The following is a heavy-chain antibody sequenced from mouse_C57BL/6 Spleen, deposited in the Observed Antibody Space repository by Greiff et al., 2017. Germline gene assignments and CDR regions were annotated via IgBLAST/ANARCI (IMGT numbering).Heavy chain of an antibody. J-gene: IGHJ1*03. CDR1: GYSITSGYS. V-gene: IGHV3-6*01. D-gene: IGHD1-1*01. CDR2: IRYAGSN. CDR3: ASGGYGSSYWYFDV. Sequence: VQLQQSGPGLVKPSQSLSLTCSVTGYSITSGYSWNWIRQFPGNQLEWMGYIRYAGSNNYNPSLKNRISITRDTSKNQFFLKLKSVTTEDTATYYCASGGYGSSYWYFDVCGTGTTVTVSS.